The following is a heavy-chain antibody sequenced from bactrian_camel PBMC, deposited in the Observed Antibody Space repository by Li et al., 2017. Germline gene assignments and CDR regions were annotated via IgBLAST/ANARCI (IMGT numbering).Heavy chain of an antibody. Sequence: VQLVESGGGSVQTGGSLKLSCTFSGSWDSRYCMGWFRRAPGEEREGVALIYSWHGQTHYVDSVKGRFTISLDDAKSTLYLEMTDLKPEDTAMYFCAAEPYRAGDVRRRRDVRCAPADYYPYWCQGTQVTVS. D-gene: IGHD3*01. CDR2: IYSWHGQT. V-gene: IGHV3S31*01. CDR3: AAEPYRAGDVRRRRDVRCAPADYYPY. CDR1: GSWDSRYC. J-gene: IGHJ4*01.